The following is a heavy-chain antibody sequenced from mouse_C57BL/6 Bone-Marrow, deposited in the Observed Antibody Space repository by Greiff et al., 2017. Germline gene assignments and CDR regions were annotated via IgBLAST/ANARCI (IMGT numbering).Heavy chain of an antibody. CDR3: AREFGLY. D-gene: IGHD3-1*01. V-gene: IGHV1-4*01. CDR1: GYTFTSYT. CDR2: INAGSGYT. Sequence: QVHVKQSGAELARPGASVKMSCKASGYTFTSYTMHWVKQRPGQGLEWIGYINAGSGYTKYNQKFKDKATLTADKSSSTAYMQLSSLKSEDSAVYYCAREFGLYWGQGTTRTVSS. J-gene: IGHJ2*01.